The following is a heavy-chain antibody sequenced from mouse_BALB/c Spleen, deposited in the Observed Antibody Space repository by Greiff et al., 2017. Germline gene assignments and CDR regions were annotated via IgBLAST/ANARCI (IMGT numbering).Heavy chain of an antibody. CDR3: ARTGVYDGPYYYFDY. CDR1: GYTFTSYT. Sequence: QVQLKQSAAELARPGASVKMSCKASGYTFTSYTMHWVKQRPGQGLEWIGYINPSSGYTEYNQKFKDKTTLTADKSSSTAYMQLSSLTSEDSAVYYCARTGVYDGPYYYFDYWGQGTTLTVSS. V-gene: IGHV1-4*02. J-gene: IGHJ2*01. CDR2: INPSSGYT. D-gene: IGHD2-3*01.